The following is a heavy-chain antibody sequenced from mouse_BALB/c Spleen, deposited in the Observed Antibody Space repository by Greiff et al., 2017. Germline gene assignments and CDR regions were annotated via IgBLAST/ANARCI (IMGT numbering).Heavy chain of an antibody. D-gene: IGHD2-3*01. V-gene: IGHV2-9*02. J-gene: IGHJ3*01. Sequence: VKLMESGPGLVAPSQSLSITCTVSGFSLTSYGVHWVRQPPGKGLEWLGVIWAGGSTNYNSALMSRLSISKDNSKSQVFLKMNSLQTDDTAMYYCARDQGYDAPFAYWGQGTLVTVSA. CDR3: ARDQGYDAPFAY. CDR2: IWAGGST. CDR1: GFSLTSYG.